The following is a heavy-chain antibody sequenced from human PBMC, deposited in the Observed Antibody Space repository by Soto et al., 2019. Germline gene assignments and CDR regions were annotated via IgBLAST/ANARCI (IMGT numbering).Heavy chain of an antibody. CDR3: VKDGRNWYFDWLGAYYYYGMDV. J-gene: IGHJ6*02. V-gene: IGHV3-64D*06. D-gene: IGHD3-9*01. CDR2: ISSNGGST. CDR1: GFTFSSYA. Sequence: EVQLVESGGGLVQPGGSLRLSCSASGFTFSSYAMHWVRQAPGKGLEYVSAISSNGGSTYYADSVKGRFTISRDNSKNTLYLQMSSLRAEDTAVYYCVKDGRNWYFDWLGAYYYYGMDVWGQGTTVTVSS.